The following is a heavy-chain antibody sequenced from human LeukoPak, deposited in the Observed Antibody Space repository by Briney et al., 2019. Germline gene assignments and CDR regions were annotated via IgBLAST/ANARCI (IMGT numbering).Heavy chain of an antibody. Sequence: ASVKVSCKASGYSFTSYGITWVRQAPGQGLEWMGWISAYNGNTNYAQKLQGRVTMTRDTSSSTAYMELSSLRSEDTAVYYCARGNRLYSSSWSSLAFDIWGQGTMVTVSS. J-gene: IGHJ3*02. V-gene: IGHV1-18*01. D-gene: IGHD6-13*01. CDR3: ARGNRLYSSSWSSLAFDI. CDR1: GYSFTSYG. CDR2: ISAYNGNT.